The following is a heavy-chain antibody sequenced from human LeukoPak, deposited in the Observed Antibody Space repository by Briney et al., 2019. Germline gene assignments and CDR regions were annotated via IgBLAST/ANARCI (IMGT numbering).Heavy chain of an antibody. J-gene: IGHJ6*04. Sequence: GGSLRLSCAASGFTVNSNFMSWVRRAPGKGLEWVSVINGRGSTYYADSVKGRFTISRDNSKNTLYLQMNSLRAEDTAVYYCARFRGDVWGKGITVTISS. CDR3: ARFRGDV. CDR1: GFTVNSNF. V-gene: IGHV3-53*01. CDR2: INGRGST.